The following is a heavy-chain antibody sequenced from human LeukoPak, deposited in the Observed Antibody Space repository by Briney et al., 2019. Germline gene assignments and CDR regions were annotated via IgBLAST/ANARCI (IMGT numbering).Heavy chain of an antibody. J-gene: IGHJ6*02. D-gene: IGHD3-10*01. CDR3: ARDYGSGSGKAESYYYYYGMDV. V-gene: IGHV4-59*11. CDR2: IYYSGST. Sequence: SETLSLTCTVSGGSISSHYWSWIRQPPGKGLEWIGYIYYSGSTNYNPSLKSRVTMSVDTSKNQFSLKLSSVTAADTAVYYCARDYGSGSGKAESYYYYYGMDVWGQGTTVTVSS. CDR1: GGSISSHY.